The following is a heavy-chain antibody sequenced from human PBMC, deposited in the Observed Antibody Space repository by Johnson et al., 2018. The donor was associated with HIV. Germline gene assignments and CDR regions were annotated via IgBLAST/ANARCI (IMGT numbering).Heavy chain of an antibody. CDR3: ARVAVSTAAGGVPLDI. J-gene: IGHJ3*02. CDR1: GFTFSNVW. CDR2: MKSKTDGGTR. Sequence: EVQLVESGGGLVKPGGSRRLSCAASGFTFSNVWRSWVRQAPGKGLEWVGRMKSKTDGGTRDYAAPGKGRLTISREHSKNTLYLQMNSLRAEDTALYFCARVAVSTAAGGVPLDIWGPGTMVTVSA. D-gene: IGHD2-2*01. V-gene: IGHV3-15*01.